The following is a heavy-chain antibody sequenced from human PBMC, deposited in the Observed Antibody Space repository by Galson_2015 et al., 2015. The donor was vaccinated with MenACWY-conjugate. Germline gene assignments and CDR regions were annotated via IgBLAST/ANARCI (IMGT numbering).Heavy chain of an antibody. V-gene: IGHV3-7*03. CDR2: IKQRGRER. J-gene: IGHJ3*01. CDR3: ARHPSGDQRPWES. CDR1: GFTFGNFW. D-gene: IGHD3-16*01. Sequence: LRLSCAVSGFTFGNFWLSWVRQAPGKGLEWVASIKQRGRERYYVDSVKGRFTVSRDDAMNSLYLQMNSLRVEDTALYYCARHPSGDQRPWESWGQGTMVTVSS.